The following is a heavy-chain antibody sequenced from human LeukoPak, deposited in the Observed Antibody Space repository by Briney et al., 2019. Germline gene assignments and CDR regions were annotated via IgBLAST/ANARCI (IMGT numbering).Heavy chain of an antibody. J-gene: IGHJ4*02. CDR1: GYTFTGYY. D-gene: IGHD4-17*01. CDR3: ARVLYGDYAYGY. V-gene: IGHV1-2*02. CDR2: INPNSGGT. Sequence: ASVKVSCKASGYTFTGYYMHWVRQAPGQGLEWMGWINPNSGGTNYAQKFQGRVTMTRDTSISTAYMELSRLRSDDTAVYYCARVLYGDYAYGYWGQGTLVTVSS.